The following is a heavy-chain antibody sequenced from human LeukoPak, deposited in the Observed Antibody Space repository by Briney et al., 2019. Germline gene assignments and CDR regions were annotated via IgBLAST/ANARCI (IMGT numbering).Heavy chain of an antibody. D-gene: IGHD3-10*01. V-gene: IGHV3-23*01. Sequence: GGSLRLSCAASGFTFSGYAMSWVRQAPGKGLEWVSAISGSGGSTYYADSVKGRFTISRNNSKNTLYLQMNSLRAEDAAVYSCAKGAEIKSYYYGSGSYCDYWGQGTLVTVSS. CDR1: GFTFSGYA. J-gene: IGHJ4*02. CDR3: AKGAEIKSYYYGSGSYCDY. CDR2: ISGSGGST.